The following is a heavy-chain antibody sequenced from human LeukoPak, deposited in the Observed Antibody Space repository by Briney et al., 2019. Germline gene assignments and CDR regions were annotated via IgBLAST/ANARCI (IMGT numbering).Heavy chain of an antibody. CDR1: GGTFSSYA. J-gene: IGHJ4*02. CDR3: ARERRGTTVTSFDY. Sequence: SVKLSCKASGGTFSSYAISWVRQAPGQGLEWMGGIIPIFGTANYAQKFQGRVTITTDESTSTAYMELSSLRSEDTAVYYCARERRGTTVTSFDYWGQGTLVTVSS. D-gene: IGHD4-17*01. CDR2: IIPIFGTA. V-gene: IGHV1-69*05.